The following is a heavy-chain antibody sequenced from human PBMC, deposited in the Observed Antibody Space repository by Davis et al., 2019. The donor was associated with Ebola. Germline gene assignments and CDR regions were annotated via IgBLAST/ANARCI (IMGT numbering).Heavy chain of an antibody. CDR3: ARGNYGDYIVLYYYNMDV. Sequence: MPSETLSLTCTVSGGSISFYYWSWIRQPPGKGLEWIGYFYDSGSTKYNPSLKSRVSISGDTSKNQFSLKLSSVTAADTAVYYCARGNYGDYIVLYYYNMDVWGQGTTVTVSS. CDR1: GGSISFYY. J-gene: IGHJ6*02. CDR2: FYDSGST. D-gene: IGHD4-17*01. V-gene: IGHV4-59*08.